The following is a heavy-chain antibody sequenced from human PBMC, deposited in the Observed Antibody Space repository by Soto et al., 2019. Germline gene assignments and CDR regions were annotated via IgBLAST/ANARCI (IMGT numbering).Heavy chain of an antibody. V-gene: IGHV2-5*02. J-gene: IGHJ4*02. CDR3: AHRGDINGNWDQGYLDN. Sequence: QITLKESGPTRVKPTQTLTLTCSFSGFSLTSRPVGVAWIRQPPGKALEWLAVVYWDDDKRYSPSLKSRLTIAKHTSITPVVLTMAYMDPVDTATYFCAHRGDINGNWDQGYLDNWGQGILVTVSS. D-gene: IGHD1-20*01. CDR1: GFSLTSRPVG. CDR2: VYWDDDK.